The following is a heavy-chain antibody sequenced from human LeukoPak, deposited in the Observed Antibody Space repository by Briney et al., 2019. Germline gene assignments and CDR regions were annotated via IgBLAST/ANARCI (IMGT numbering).Heavy chain of an antibody. D-gene: IGHD3-3*01. V-gene: IGHV7-4-1*02. CDR1: GYTFTSYA. CDR2: INTNTGNP. CDR3: ARDYVLRFLEWSWGGYYYYYYMDV. Sequence: ASVKVSCKASGYTFTSYAMNWVRQAPGQGLEWMGWINTNTGNPTYAQGFTGRFVFSLDTSVSTAYLQISSLKAEDTAVYYCARDYVLRFLEWSWGGYYYYYYMDVWGKGTTVTVSS. J-gene: IGHJ6*03.